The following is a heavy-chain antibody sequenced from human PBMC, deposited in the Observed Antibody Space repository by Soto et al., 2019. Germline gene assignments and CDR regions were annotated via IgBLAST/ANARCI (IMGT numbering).Heavy chain of an antibody. CDR1: GFTFSSYA. CDR2: ISSNGGST. Sequence: LRLSCSASGFTFSSYAMHWVRQAPGKGLEYVSAISSNGGSTYYADSVKGRFTISRDNSKNTLYLQMSSLRAEDTAVYYCVKDLTGDYYDSSGYFDYWGQGTLVTVSS. CDR3: VKDLTGDYYDSSGYFDY. D-gene: IGHD3-22*01. V-gene: IGHV3-64D*06. J-gene: IGHJ4*02.